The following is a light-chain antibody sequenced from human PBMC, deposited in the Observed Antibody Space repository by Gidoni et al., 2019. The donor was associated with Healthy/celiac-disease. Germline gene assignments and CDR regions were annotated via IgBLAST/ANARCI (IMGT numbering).Light chain of an antibody. CDR1: QDISNY. CDR2: DAS. CDR3: QQCAHRPFT. V-gene: IGKV1-33*01. Sequence: DIQMTQSPSSLSASVGDRVTITCQASQDISNYLNWYQQKPGKAPKLLIYDASNLESGVPSRFSGSGSGTDFTFTISSLQPEDIATYYCQQCAHRPFTFGPGTKVEIK. J-gene: IGKJ3*01.